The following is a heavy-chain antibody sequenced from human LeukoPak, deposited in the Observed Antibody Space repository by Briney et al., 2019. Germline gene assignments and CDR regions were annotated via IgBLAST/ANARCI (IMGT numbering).Heavy chain of an antibody. V-gene: IGHV4-4*07. D-gene: IGHD2-2*01. J-gene: IGHJ6*02. CDR3: ARHLVVVPAAALYYYGMDV. CDR1: GGSISSYY. CDR2: IYTSGST. Sequence: SETLSLTCTVSGGSISSYYWSWIRQPAGKGLEWIGRIYTSGSTNYNPSLKSRVTISVDTSKNQFSLKLSSVTAADTAVYYCARHLVVVPAAALYYYGMDVWGQGTTVTVSS.